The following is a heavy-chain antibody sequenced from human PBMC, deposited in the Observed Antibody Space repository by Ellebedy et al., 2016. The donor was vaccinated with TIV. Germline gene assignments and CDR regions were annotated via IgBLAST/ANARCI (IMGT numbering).Heavy chain of an antibody. Sequence: PSETLSLTCTVPGGSISRSSYYWGWFRQPPGKGLEWIGNIYYSWNTDYNPSLKSRVTISFDTSKNQFSLKLRSVTAADTAVYYCARNPPTYNWVDSWGQGTLVTVSS. CDR2: IYYSWNT. CDR1: GGSISRSSYY. V-gene: IGHV4-39*01. J-gene: IGHJ5*01. CDR3: ARNPPTYNWVDS.